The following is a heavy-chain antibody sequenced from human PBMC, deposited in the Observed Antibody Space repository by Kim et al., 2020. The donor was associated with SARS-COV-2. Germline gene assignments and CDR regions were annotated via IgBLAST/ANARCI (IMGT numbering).Heavy chain of an antibody. D-gene: IGHD3-22*01. CDR3: ARRSALYDSSSYYV. CDR1: GYTFTTYD. Sequence: ASVKVSCKASGYTFTTYDINWVRQATGQGLEWMGWMNPNSGNTGYAQKFQGRVTMTRDTSISTACMELSSLTSEDTAVYYCARRSALYDSSSYYVWGQGTLVTVSS. V-gene: IGHV1-8*01. CDR2: MNPNSGNT. J-gene: IGHJ4*02.